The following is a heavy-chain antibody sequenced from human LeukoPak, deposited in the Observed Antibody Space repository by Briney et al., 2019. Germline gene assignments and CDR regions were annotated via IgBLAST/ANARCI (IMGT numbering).Heavy chain of an antibody. D-gene: IGHD2-2*02. Sequence: SGTLSLTCAVSVGSISSGNWWTWVRQSPGKGLERIGEIYHNGTHNYNPSLKSRVTISADTFKNHFSLKLTSVTAADTAVYYCATAPILRGEGGEHYKYGMDVWGQGTTVIVSS. CDR3: ATAPILRGEGGEHYKYGMDV. CDR1: VGSISSGNW. J-gene: IGHJ6*02. V-gene: IGHV4-4*02. CDR2: IYHNGTH.